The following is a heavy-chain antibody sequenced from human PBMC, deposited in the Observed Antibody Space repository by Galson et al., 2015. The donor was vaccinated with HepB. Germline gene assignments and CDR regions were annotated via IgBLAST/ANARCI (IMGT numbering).Heavy chain of an antibody. J-gene: IGHJ4*02. CDR3: ARQYDTSGYYAY. CDR1: GGTFSSHT. Sequence: SVKVSCKASGGTFSSHTISWVRQAPGQGLERMGGIIPMFGSGNYAQKFQGRVTITADESKSTTHMELRSLRSEDTAVYYCARQYDTSGYYAYWGQGTLVTVSS. D-gene: IGHD3-22*01. V-gene: IGHV1-69*13. CDR2: IIPMFGSG.